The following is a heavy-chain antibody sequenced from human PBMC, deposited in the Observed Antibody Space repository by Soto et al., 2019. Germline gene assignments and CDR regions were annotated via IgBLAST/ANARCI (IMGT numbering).Heavy chain of an antibody. CDR3: ARLGGYCSSTGCYGYYALDV. Sequence: PSETLSLTCTVSGGSIRSGPYSWGWIRQTPGEGLEWIGTFRYNENTYYNPSLESRVTISVDTSKNHFSLKVTSATVADTAVYYCARLGGYCSSTGCYGYYALDVWGPGTTVT. D-gene: IGHD2-2*01. V-gene: IGHV4-39*02. CDR1: GGSIRSGPYS. J-gene: IGHJ6*02. CDR2: FRYNENT.